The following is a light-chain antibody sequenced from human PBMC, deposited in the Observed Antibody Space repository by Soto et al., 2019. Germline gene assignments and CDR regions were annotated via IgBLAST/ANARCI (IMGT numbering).Light chain of an antibody. V-gene: IGKV3-15*01. CDR2: GAS. Sequence: EILMTQSPAALSVYQGERATLSCRASQSVRSNLAWYQQKPGHAPRLLIYGASTRATGIPARFSGSGSGTEFTLTISCLQSEDFATSYCQQYNNWPQTSGQGTKEDIK. CDR3: QQYNNWPQT. CDR1: QSVRSN. J-gene: IGKJ1*01.